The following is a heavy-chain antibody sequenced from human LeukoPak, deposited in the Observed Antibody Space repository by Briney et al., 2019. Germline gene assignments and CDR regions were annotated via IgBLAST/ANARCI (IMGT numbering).Heavy chain of an antibody. CDR2: IIPIFGTA. J-gene: IGHJ6*02. D-gene: IGHD2-15*01. CDR1: GGTFSSYA. V-gene: IGHV1-69*13. CDR3: ASANLGYCSGGSCYSPPYYYYTMDV. Sequence: ASVKVSCKASGGTFSSYAISWVRQAPGQGLEWMGGIIPIFGTANYAQNFQGRVTITADESTSTAYMELSSLRSEDTAVYYCASANLGYCSGGSCYSPPYYYYTMDVWAKGPRSPSP.